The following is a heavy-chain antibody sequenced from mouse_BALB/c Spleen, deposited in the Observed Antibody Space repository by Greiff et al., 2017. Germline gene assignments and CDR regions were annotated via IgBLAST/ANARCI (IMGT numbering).Heavy chain of an antibody. CDR3: ARDPKTGAYFDY. Sequence: EVKLVESGGGLVQPGGSLRLSCATSGFTFTDYYMSWVRQPPGKALEWLGFIRNKANGYTTEYSASVKGRFTISRDNSQSILYLQMNTLRAEDSATYYCARDPKTGAYFDYWGQGTTLTVSS. CDR2: IRNKANGYTT. V-gene: IGHV7-3*02. D-gene: IGHD4-1*01. CDR1: GFTFTDYY. J-gene: IGHJ2*01.